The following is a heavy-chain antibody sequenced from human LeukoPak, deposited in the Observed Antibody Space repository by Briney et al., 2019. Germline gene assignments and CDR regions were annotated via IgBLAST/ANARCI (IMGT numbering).Heavy chain of an antibody. Sequence: ASVKVSCKTSGYTFARYPVHWVRQAPGRGLEWMGWINTNTGSPTYAQAFAGRFVFSLDTSVTTAYLQISSLRSADTAVYYCARVGRLDYGDYLAHWGPGNRITVSS. V-gene: IGHV7-4-1*02. J-gene: IGHJ4*02. CDR2: INTNTGSP. CDR3: ARVGRLDYGDYLAH. D-gene: IGHD4-17*01. CDR1: GYTFARYP.